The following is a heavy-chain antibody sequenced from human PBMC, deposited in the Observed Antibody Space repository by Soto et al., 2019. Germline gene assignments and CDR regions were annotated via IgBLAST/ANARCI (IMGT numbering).Heavy chain of an antibody. V-gene: IGHV1-8*01. D-gene: IGHD2-2*01. CDR1: GYTFTSYD. CDR2: RNPNSGNT. CDR3: ARRVPYCSSTSCPRKWWFDP. J-gene: IGHJ5*02. Sequence: QVQLVQSGAEVKKPGASVKVSCKASGYTFTSYDINWVRQATGQGLEWMGWRNPNSGNTGYAQKFQGRVTMPRNTSISTAYMELSSLRSEDTAVYYCARRVPYCSSTSCPRKWWFDPWGQGTLVTVSS.